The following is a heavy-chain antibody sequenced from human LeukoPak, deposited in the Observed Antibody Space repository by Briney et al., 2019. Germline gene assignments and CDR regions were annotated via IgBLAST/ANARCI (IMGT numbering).Heavy chain of an antibody. CDR1: GGSLSSHY. J-gene: IGHJ4*02. CDR2: IHDTGST. Sequence: NTSETLSLTCSVSGGSLSSHYWSWIRQPPGKGLELIGHIHDTGSTFYNPSLRGRVTISLDTSNNQFSLKLTSMTAADTAVYYCAGFSSGCSTSSCYLTYWGQGTLVTVS. D-gene: IGHD2-2*01. V-gene: IGHV4-59*11. CDR3: AGFSSGCSTSSCYLTY.